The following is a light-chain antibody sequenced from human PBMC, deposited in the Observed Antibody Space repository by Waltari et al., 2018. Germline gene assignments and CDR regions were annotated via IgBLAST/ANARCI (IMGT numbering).Light chain of an antibody. V-gene: IGKV2-30*02. Sequence: SLVHSEGNTYLNWFQQRPGQSPRRLIYKVSRRDAGAPDRFSGSGSGSDFTLNINRVEAEDVGVYYCMQATHWPLTFGQGTKVEIK. J-gene: IGKJ1*01. CDR3: MQATHWPLT. CDR1: SLVHSEGNTY. CDR2: KVS.